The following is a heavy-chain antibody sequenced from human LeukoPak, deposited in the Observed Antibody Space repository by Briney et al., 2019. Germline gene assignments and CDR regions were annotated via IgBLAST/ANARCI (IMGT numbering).Heavy chain of an antibody. CDR3: ARVISVMGTTVWYFDL. CDR2: FYYSENT. CDR1: GFTFRDYY. V-gene: IGHV4-38-2*01. D-gene: IGHD1-7*01. J-gene: IGHJ2*01. Sequence: GSLRLSCAASGFTFRDYYMNWIRQPPGKGLEWIGTFYYSENTYYNPSLKSRVTISVDRSKNQFSLKLMSVTAADSAVYYCARVISVMGTTVWYFDLWGRGTLVTVSS.